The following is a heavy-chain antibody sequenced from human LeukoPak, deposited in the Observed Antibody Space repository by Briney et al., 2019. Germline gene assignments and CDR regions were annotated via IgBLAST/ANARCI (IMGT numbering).Heavy chain of an antibody. Sequence: SVKVSCKASGGTFSSYAISWVRQAPGQGLEWMGRIIPIFGTANYAQKFQGRVTITTDESTSTAYMELSSLSSEDTAVYYCARDMPLYEHPGIAVAGPYYFDYWGQGTLVTVSS. D-gene: IGHD6-19*01. CDR3: ARDMPLYEHPGIAVAGPYYFDY. CDR2: IIPIFGTA. V-gene: IGHV1-69*05. J-gene: IGHJ4*02. CDR1: GGTFSSYA.